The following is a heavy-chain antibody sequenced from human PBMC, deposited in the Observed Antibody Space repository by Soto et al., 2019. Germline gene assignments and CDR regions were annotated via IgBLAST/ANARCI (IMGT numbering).Heavy chain of an antibody. Sequence: EVQLVESGGGLVQPGGSLRLSCVASGFTFNYYWMHWVRQAPGKGLVWVSRIQSDGSSPDYVDSVKGPFTISRDNAKNTLYLQMNNLRAEDTTVYYCARGGDPDYWGQGTLVTVSS. D-gene: IGHD2-21*02. CDR2: IQSDGSSP. V-gene: IGHV3-74*01. J-gene: IGHJ4*02. CDR1: GFTFNYYW. CDR3: ARGGDPDY.